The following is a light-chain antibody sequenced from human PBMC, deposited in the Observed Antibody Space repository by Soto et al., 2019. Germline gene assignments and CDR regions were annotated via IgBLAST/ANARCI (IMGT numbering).Light chain of an antibody. Sequence: QPVLTQPPSASGTPGQRVTISCSGSSSNIGSNYVYWYQQLPGTAPKLLIYRNNQRPSGVPDRFSGSQSGTSASLAIIGLRSEDEADYYCAAWDDSLSGVLFGGGTKLTVL. J-gene: IGLJ2*01. CDR3: AAWDDSLSGVL. CDR2: RNN. V-gene: IGLV1-47*01. CDR1: SSNIGSNY.